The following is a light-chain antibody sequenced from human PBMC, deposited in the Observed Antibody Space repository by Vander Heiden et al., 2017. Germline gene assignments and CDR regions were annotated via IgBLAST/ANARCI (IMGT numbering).Light chain of an antibody. V-gene: IGKV1-5*03. CDR1: QSISSW. J-gene: IGKJ2*01. Sequence: DIQMTQSPSTLSASVGDRVTITCRASQSISSWLAWYQQKPGKAPKLLIYKASSLESGVPSRFSGSGSETEFTLTISSLQPDDFATYYCQQDNSYPYTFGQGTKLXIK. CDR2: KAS. CDR3: QQDNSYPYT.